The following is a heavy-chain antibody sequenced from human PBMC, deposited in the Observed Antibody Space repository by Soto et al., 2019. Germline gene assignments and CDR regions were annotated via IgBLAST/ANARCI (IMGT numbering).Heavy chain of an antibody. J-gene: IGHJ2*01. V-gene: IGHV4-59*08. CDR1: GGSISSYY. Sequence: QVQLQESGPGLVKPSETLSLTCTVSGGSISSYYWSWIRQPPGKGLEWIGYIYYSGSTNYNPSLNSRVTLSLDTSKNQFSLTLSSVTPADPAVYYSARFNSYFALWGRGTLVTVSS. CDR3: ARFNSYFAL. CDR2: IYYSGST.